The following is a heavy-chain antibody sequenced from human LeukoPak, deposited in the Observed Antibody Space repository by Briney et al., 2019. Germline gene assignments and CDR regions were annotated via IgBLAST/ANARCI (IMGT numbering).Heavy chain of an antibody. J-gene: IGHJ4*02. Sequence: GGSLRLSCAVSGITLSNYGMSWVRQAPGKGLEWVAGLSDSGGGTNYADSVQGRFTISRDNPKNTLYLQMNSLRAEDTAVYFCAKRGVVIRVFLVGFHKEAYYFDSWGQGALVTVSS. CDR2: LSDSGGGT. CDR3: AKRGVVIRVFLVGFHKEAYYFDS. CDR1: GITLSNYG. D-gene: IGHD3-10*01. V-gene: IGHV3-23*01.